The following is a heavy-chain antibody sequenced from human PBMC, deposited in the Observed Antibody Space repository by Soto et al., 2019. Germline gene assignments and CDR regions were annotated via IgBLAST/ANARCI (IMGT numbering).Heavy chain of an antibody. Sequence: GGSLRLSCAASGFTFSSFGMHWVRQAPGKGLEWVAVISYDGSNKYYADSVKGRFTISRDNSKNTLYLQMNSLRAEDTAVYYCAKDTTMVRGVRWGQGTLVTVSS. V-gene: IGHV3-30*18. CDR1: GFTFSSFG. CDR2: ISYDGSNK. J-gene: IGHJ4*02. D-gene: IGHD3-10*01. CDR3: AKDTTMVRGVR.